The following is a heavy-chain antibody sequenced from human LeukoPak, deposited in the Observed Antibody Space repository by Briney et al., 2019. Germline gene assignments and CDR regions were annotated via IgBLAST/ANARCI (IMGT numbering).Heavy chain of an antibody. CDR2: IIPIVGTA. CDR3: AREGYYYDSSGQYFQH. CDR1: GGTFSSYA. D-gene: IGHD3-22*01. V-gene: IGHV1-69*05. Sequence: GASVKVSCKASGGTFSSYAISWVRQAPGQGLEWMGGIIPIVGTANYAQKFQGRVTITTDESTSTAYMELSSLRSEDTAVYYCAREGYYYDSSGQYFQHWGQGTLVTVSS. J-gene: IGHJ1*01.